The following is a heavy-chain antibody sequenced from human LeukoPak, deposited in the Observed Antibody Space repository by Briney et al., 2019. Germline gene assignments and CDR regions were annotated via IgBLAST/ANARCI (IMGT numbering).Heavy chain of an antibody. CDR1: GFTFSSYA. Sequence: GGSLRLSCAASGFTFSSYAMSWVRQAPGKGLEWVSAISGSGGSTYYADSVKGRFTISRDNSKNTLYLQMNSLRAEDTAVYYCAKALRGTFAYYGIDVWGQGTTVTVSS. D-gene: IGHD2/OR15-2a*01. V-gene: IGHV3-23*01. J-gene: IGHJ6*02. CDR3: AKALRGTFAYYGIDV. CDR2: ISGSGGST.